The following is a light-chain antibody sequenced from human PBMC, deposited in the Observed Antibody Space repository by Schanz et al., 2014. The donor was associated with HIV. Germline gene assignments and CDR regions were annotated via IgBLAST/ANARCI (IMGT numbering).Light chain of an antibody. J-gene: IGLJ3*02. CDR3: SSYAATSNVL. CDR2: DVS. CDR1: SSDVGGYNY. Sequence: QSALTQPASVSGSPGQSITISCTGTSSDVGGYNYVSWYQQHPGKAPKLMIFDVSNRPSGVPNRFSASKSGITASLTVSGLQADDEADYYCSSYAATSNVLFGGGTKLTVL. V-gene: IGLV2-14*03.